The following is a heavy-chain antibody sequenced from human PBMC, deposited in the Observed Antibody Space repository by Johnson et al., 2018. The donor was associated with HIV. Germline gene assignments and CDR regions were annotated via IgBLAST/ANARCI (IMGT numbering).Heavy chain of an antibody. CDR3: AKLRKKQWLVGEAFDI. Sequence: QVQLVESGGGVVQPGRSLRLSCAASAFTLTNYAIHWVRQAPGKGLEWVAMISYDETNEYYADSVKGRFTISRDNHKNTLYLQMNSLRADDTAIYYCAKLRKKQWLVGEAFDIWGQGTMVTVSS. CDR1: AFTLTNYA. D-gene: IGHD6-19*01. V-gene: IGHV3-30*18. J-gene: IGHJ3*02. CDR2: ISYDETNE.